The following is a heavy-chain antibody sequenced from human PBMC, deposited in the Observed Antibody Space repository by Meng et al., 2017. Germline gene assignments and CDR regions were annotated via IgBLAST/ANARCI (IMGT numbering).Heavy chain of an antibody. J-gene: IGHJ4*02. CDR1: GYLFTGYY. Sequence: QLRLGQPGVGVKKPGAEGKVSCKASGYLFTGYYIHWVRPAPGQGLEWMGQINPNSGVTNFAQRFQGRVTMTRDTSISTAYMELSRLTSDDTAVYYCAREIASRGNHARWGQGTLVTVSS. CDR3: AREIASRGNHAR. CDR2: INPNSGVT. D-gene: IGHD4-23*01. V-gene: IGHV1-2*06.